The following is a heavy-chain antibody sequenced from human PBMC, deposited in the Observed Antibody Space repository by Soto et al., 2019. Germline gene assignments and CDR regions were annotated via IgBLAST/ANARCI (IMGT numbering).Heavy chain of an antibody. CDR2: SIPIFGTV. D-gene: IGHD6-19*01. V-gene: IGHV1-69*12. CDR3: AKGAVAGTPTSYYYYGMDV. Sequence: QVQLLQSGAEVKKPGSSVRVSCEASGGTFRTYAISWVRQAPGQGLEWMGESIPIFGTVNYAQRFQGRVTITADESTTTVYMALSSLRSEATAVYYCAKGAVAGTPTSYYYYGMDVWGQGTTVTVSS. CDR1: GGTFRTYA. J-gene: IGHJ6*02.